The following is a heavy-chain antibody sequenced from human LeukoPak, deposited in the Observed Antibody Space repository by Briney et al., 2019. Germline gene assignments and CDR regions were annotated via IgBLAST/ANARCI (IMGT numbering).Heavy chain of an antibody. Sequence: SVKVSCKASGGTFSSYAISWVRQAPGQGLEWMGGIIPIFGTANYAQKFQGRVTITADESTSTAYMELSSLRSEDTAVYYCARWDYGDYGNWFDPWGQGTLVTVSS. J-gene: IGHJ5*02. CDR3: ARWDYGDYGNWFDP. D-gene: IGHD4-17*01. V-gene: IGHV1-69*01. CDR2: IIPIFGTA. CDR1: GGTFSSYA.